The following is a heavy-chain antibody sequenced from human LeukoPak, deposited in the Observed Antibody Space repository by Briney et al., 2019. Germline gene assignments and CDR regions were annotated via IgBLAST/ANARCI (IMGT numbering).Heavy chain of an antibody. CDR2: ISNSGNTI. Sequence: GGTLRLSCAASEFIFSGYEMNWVRQAPGKGLEWVSYISNSGNTIYYADSVKGRFTISRDNAKSSLYLQMNSLRAEDTALYHCARRGDYPDYWGQGTLVTVSS. CDR3: ARRGDYPDY. CDR1: EFIFSGYE. V-gene: IGHV3-48*03. J-gene: IGHJ4*02. D-gene: IGHD4-17*01.